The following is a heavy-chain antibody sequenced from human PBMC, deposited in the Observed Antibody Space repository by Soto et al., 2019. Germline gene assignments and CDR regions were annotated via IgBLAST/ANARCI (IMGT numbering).Heavy chain of an antibody. D-gene: IGHD3-22*01. CDR3: TRVSAYYDLDY. Sequence: GGSLRLSCAASGFTFSTFSMNWVRQAPGKGLEWVSYISSSSSAIYYADSVKGRFTISRDNARSSLFLQMNSLRAEDTALYYCTRVSAYYDLDYWGQGILVTVSS. V-gene: IGHV3-48*01. CDR2: ISSSSSAI. J-gene: IGHJ4*02. CDR1: GFTFSTFS.